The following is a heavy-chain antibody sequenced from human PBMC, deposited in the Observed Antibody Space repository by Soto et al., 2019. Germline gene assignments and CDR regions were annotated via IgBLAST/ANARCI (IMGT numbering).Heavy chain of an antibody. V-gene: IGHV3-30*18. J-gene: IGHJ4*02. D-gene: IGHD3-22*01. CDR3: AKVADSSGYYHFDY. CDR2: ISNDGTNK. CDR1: GFTFSSYA. Sequence: QVQLVESGGGVVQPGRSLRLSCGASGFTFSSYAMHWVRQTPGKGLEWVAVISNDGTNKYYADYVKGRLTNSRHNSESRRYLQMSSPRPEDTAVYYCAKVADSSGYYHFDYWGQGTLVTVSS.